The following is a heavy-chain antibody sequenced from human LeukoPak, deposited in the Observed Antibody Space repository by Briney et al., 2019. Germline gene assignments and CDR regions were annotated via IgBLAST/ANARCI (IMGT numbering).Heavy chain of an antibody. CDR3: AKGGQQLVPYYFDY. D-gene: IGHD6-13*01. Sequence: AGRSLRLSCAASGFTFDDYAMHWVRQAPGKGQEWVSGISWNSGSIGYADSVKGRFTISRDNAKNSLYLQMNSLRAEDMALYYCAKGGQQLVPYYFDYWGQGTLVTVSS. V-gene: IGHV3-9*03. J-gene: IGHJ4*02. CDR1: GFTFDDYA. CDR2: ISWNSGSI.